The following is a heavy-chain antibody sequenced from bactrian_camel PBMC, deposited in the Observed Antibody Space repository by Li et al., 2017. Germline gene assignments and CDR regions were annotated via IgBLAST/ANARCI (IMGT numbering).Heavy chain of an antibody. D-gene: IGHD3*01. Sequence: HVQLVESGGGSVQAGGSLRLSCAASGYTPSGSCMGWFRQAPGKEREGVATIVTGGGVTHYADSVKGRFTISHDGAKNTLFLQMDSLKPEDSGMYYCAAVAEGRTVEGGVSLWTLFESGYWGQGTQVTVS. V-gene: IGHV3S1*01. CDR2: IVTGGGVT. J-gene: IGHJ4*01. CDR3: AAVAEGRTVEGGVSLWTLFESGY. CDR1: GYTPSGSC.